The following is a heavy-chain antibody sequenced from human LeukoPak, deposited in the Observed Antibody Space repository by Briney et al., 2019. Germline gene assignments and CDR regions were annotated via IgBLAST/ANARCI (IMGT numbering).Heavy chain of an antibody. J-gene: IGHJ4*02. CDR1: GFSFSSYS. CDR3: AKTDSFGY. Sequence: GGSLRLSCVASGFSFSSYSMSWVRQAPGKGLEWVSYISGSSTTIYYADSVKGRFTISRDNANSALSLQMNDLRAEDTAMYYCAKTDSFGYWSQGTLVTVSS. V-gene: IGHV3-48*01. CDR2: ISGSSTTI.